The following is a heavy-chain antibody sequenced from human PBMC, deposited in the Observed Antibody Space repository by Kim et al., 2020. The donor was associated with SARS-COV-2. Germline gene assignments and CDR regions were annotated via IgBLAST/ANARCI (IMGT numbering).Heavy chain of an antibody. CDR1: GFTFSSFA. V-gene: IGHV3-30*04. Sequence: GGSLRLSCAASGFTFSSFAMHWVRQAPGKGLEWVAVISYDGSNKYYADSVKGRFTISRDNSKNTLYLQMNSLRAEGTAVYYCAREEYSGSYLAYYFDYWG. CDR2: ISYDGSNK. CDR3: AREEYSGSYLAYYFDY. D-gene: IGHD1-26*01. J-gene: IGHJ4*01.